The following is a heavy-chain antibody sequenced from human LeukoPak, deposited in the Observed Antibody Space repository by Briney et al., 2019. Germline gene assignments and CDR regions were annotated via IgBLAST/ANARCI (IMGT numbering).Heavy chain of an antibody. CDR3: AKSGYNRFDY. CDR2: FSGSGGST. V-gene: IGHV3-23*01. J-gene: IGHJ4*02. D-gene: IGHD5-24*01. CDR1: GFSFSSYA. Sequence: PGGSLRLSCAASGFSFSSYAMSWVRQAPGKGLEWVSSFSGSGGSTYYADSVKGRSTISRDNSKNTLYLQMISLRAEDTAVYYCAKSGYNRFDYWGQGTLVTVSS.